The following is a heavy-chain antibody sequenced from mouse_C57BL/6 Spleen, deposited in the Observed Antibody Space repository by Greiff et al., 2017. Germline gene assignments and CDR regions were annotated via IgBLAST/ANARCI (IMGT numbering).Heavy chain of an antibody. D-gene: IGHD2-3*01. V-gene: IGHV1-55*01. CDR3: ARGYDEDGTWFAY. J-gene: IGHJ3*01. CDR2: IYPGSGST. CDR1: GYTFPSYW. Sequence: QVQLQQPGAELVKPGASVKMSCKASGYTFPSYWITWVQQRPGQGLEWIGDIYPGSGSTNYNETFKSKATLTVDTASSTAYMQLSSLTSEDSAVYYCARGYDEDGTWFAYWGQGTLVTVSA.